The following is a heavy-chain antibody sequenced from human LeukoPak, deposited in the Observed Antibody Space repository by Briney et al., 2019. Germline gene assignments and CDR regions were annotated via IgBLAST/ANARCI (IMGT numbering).Heavy chain of an antibody. J-gene: IGHJ5*02. Sequence: SQTLSLTCTVSGGSISSGSYYWSWIRQPAGKGLEWIGRIYTSGSTNYNPSLKSRVTISVDTSKNQFSLKLSSVTAADTAVYYCARDVQIGSMVRGVINWFDPWGQGTLVTVSP. CDR3: ARDVQIGSMVRGVINWFDP. V-gene: IGHV4-61*02. CDR1: GGSISSGSYY. CDR2: IYTSGST. D-gene: IGHD3-10*01.